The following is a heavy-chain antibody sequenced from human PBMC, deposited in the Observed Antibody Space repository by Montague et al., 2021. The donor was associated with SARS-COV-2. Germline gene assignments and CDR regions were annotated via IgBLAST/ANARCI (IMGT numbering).Heavy chain of an antibody. V-gene: IGHV4-31*03. CDR1: GGSISSGGYN. D-gene: IGHD2-2*01. J-gene: IGHJ5*02. CDR3: ARARVGVRPTRNWFDP. CDR2: IYYSGST. Sequence: TLSLTCTVSGGSISSGGYNWSWIRQHPGKGLEWIGYIYYSGSTYYNPSLKSRLTISVDTSKNQFSLKLSSVTAADTAMYYCARARVGVRPTRNWFDPWGQGTLVTVSS.